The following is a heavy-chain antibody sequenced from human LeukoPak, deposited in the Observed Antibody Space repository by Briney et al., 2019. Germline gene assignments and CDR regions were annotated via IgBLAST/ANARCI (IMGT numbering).Heavy chain of an antibody. CDR2: ISGSGGST. CDR3: AKSVARLRLGELSFYPY. CDR1: GFTFSSYA. Sequence: GGSLRLSCAAPGFTFSSYAMSWVRQAPGKGLEWVSAISGSGGSTYYADSVKGRFTISRDNSKNTLYLQMNSLRAEDTAVYYCAKSVARLRLGELSFYPYWGQGTLVTVSS. V-gene: IGHV3-23*01. J-gene: IGHJ4*02. D-gene: IGHD3-16*02.